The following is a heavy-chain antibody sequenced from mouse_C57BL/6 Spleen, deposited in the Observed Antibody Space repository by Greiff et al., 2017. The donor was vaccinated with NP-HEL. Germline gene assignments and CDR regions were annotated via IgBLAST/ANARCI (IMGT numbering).Heavy chain of an antibody. D-gene: IGHD1-1*01. CDR2: INPGSGGT. CDR1: GYAFTNYL. Sequence: QVQLKQSGAELVRPGTSVKVSCKASGYAFTNYLIEWVKQRPGQGLEWIGVINPGSGGTNYNEKFKGKATLTADKSSSTAYMQLSSLTSEDSAVYFCARGLITDAMDYWGQGTSVTVSS. V-gene: IGHV1-54*01. CDR3: ARGLITDAMDY. J-gene: IGHJ4*01.